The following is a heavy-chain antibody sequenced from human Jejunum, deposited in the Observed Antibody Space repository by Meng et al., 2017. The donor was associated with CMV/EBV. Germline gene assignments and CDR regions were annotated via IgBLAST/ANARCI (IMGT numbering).Heavy chain of an antibody. Sequence: QLVQSASELKRPGASVNFSCRPSGYTFTSYAINWLLQAPGQGPDWMGWIDPNTGNPTYDQGFTGRFVFSLDTSVSTAYLQINSLRADDTAVYYCARDSPLDGYSLLDYWGQGTLVTVSS. J-gene: IGHJ4*02. D-gene: IGHD5-24*01. CDR3: ARDSPLDGYSLLDY. CDR1: GYTFTSYA. V-gene: IGHV7-4-1*02. CDR2: IDPNTGNP.